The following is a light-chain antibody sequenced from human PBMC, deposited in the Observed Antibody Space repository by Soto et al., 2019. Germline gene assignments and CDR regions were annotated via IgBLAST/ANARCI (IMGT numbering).Light chain of an antibody. CDR2: DNN. J-gene: IGLJ1*01. Sequence: QSALTQPPSVSAAPGQKVTISCSGSSSNIGNNYVSWYQQLPGTAPKLLIYDNNKRPSGIPDRFSGSKSGTSATLGITGLQTGYEADYYCGTWDSSLSASYVFGTGTKVTVL. CDR3: GTWDSSLSASYV. CDR1: SSNIGNNY. V-gene: IGLV1-51*01.